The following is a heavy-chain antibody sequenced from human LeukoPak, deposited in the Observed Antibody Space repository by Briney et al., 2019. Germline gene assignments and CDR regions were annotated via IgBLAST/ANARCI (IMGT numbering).Heavy chain of an antibody. J-gene: IGHJ4*02. CDR3: ARLIAAAETFDY. V-gene: IGHV4-34*01. D-gene: IGHD6-13*01. CDR1: GGSFSGYY. CDR2: IYYSGST. Sequence: PSETLSLTCVVYGGSFSGYYWSWIRQSPGKGLEWIGSIYYSGSTYYNPSLKSRVTISVDTSKNQFSLKLSSVTAADTAVYYCARLIAAAETFDYWGQGTLVTVSS.